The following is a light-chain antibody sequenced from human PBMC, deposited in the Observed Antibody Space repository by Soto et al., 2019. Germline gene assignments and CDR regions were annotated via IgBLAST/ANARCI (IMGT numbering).Light chain of an antibody. CDR1: ESVSSN. J-gene: IGKJ3*01. V-gene: IGKV3-15*01. Sequence: EVVMTQSPATLSVSPGERATLSCRASESVSSNLAWYQQRPGQAPRLVIYGASTRATGIPARFSGGGSGTEFTLTISSLQSEDFAVYYCQQYGSSLFTFGPGTKVDFK. CDR3: QQYGSSLFT. CDR2: GAS.